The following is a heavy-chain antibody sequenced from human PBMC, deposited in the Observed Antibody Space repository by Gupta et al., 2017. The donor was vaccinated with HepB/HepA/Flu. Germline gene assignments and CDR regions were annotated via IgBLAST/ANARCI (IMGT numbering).Heavy chain of an antibody. CDR3: ARNSTTWSGSNFYYGLDV. CDR2: IYHTGTT. CDR1: GDSISSNSW. V-gene: IGHV4-4*02. J-gene: IGHJ6*01. Sequence: QVQLQESGPGLVKPSGTLSLTCAVSGDSISSNSWWSWVRQSPGKGLEWIGEIYHTGTTNYNPSLKSRLTISVDKSNNQFSLKLSSVTAADTAVYYCARNSTTWSGSNFYYGLDVWGLGSTVTVSS. D-gene: IGHD2-2*01.